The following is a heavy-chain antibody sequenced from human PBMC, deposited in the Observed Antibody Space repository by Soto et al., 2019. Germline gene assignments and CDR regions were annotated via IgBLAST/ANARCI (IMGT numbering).Heavy chain of an antibody. CDR2: IYPGDSDT. J-gene: IGHJ4*02. CDR1: GYTCTGSW. V-gene: IGHV5-51*03. Sequence: GESLNISCQGSGYTCTGSWIGWGHQMSGVRLEWIGIIYPGDSDTRYRPSFRGQVTISADKSISTAYQQWSSLKASDTGLYYCARGITGILHPYDFDLWGQGTLVTVSS. D-gene: IGHD1-1*01. CDR3: ARGITGILHPYDFDL.